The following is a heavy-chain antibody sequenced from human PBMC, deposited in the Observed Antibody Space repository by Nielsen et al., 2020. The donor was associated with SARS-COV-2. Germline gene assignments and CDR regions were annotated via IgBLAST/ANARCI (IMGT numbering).Heavy chain of an antibody. CDR3: ARVRTVYSYYYGMDV. Sequence: GGSLRLSCAASGFSLRSSSMNWVRQAPGKGLEWVSSISDTGTYMHFADSVSGRFTISRDSAKNTLYLQMNSLRAEDTAVYYCARVRTVYSYYYGMDVWGQGTTVTVS. CDR2: ISDTGTYM. V-gene: IGHV3-21*01. CDR1: GFSLRSSS. D-gene: IGHD3/OR15-3a*01. J-gene: IGHJ6*02.